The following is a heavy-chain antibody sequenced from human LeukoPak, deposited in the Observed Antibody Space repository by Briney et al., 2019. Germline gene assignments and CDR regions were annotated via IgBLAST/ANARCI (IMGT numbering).Heavy chain of an antibody. J-gene: IGHJ6*02. V-gene: IGHV3-66*01. D-gene: IGHD6-13*01. CDR3: ARDHSSSWTYYYGMDV. Sequence: PGGSLRLSCAASGLTVSSNYMTWVRQAQGKGLEWVSIIYSGGTTHYADSVKGRFTISRDNAKNTLYLQMNSLRAEDTAVYYCARDHSSSWTYYYGMDVWGQGTTVTVSS. CDR2: IYSGGTT. CDR1: GLTVSSNY.